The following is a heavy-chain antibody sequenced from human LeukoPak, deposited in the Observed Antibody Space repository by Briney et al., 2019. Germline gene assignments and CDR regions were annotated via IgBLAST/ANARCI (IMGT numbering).Heavy chain of an antibody. CDR3: ASPYSSSWYIFDY. J-gene: IGHJ4*02. V-gene: IGHV3-23*01. CDR1: GFTFSSYA. Sequence: GRSLRLSCAASGFTFSSYAMSWVRQAPGKGLEWVSAISGSGGSTYYADSVKGRFTISRDNSKNTLYLQMNSLRAEDAAVYYCASPYSSSWYIFDYWGQGTLVTVSS. CDR2: ISGSGGST. D-gene: IGHD6-13*01.